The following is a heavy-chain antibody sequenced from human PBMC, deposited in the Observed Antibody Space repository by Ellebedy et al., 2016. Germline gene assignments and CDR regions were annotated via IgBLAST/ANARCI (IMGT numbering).Heavy chain of an antibody. Sequence: SETLSLTXTVSGCSISSYYWSWIRQPPGKGLEWIGYIYYSGSTNYNPSLKSRVTISVDTSKNQFSLKLTSVTAADTAVYYCARAHRGPDWFDPWGQGTLVTVSS. V-gene: IGHV4-59*01. J-gene: IGHJ5*02. D-gene: IGHD1-14*01. CDR2: IYYSGST. CDR1: GCSISSYY. CDR3: ARAHRGPDWFDP.